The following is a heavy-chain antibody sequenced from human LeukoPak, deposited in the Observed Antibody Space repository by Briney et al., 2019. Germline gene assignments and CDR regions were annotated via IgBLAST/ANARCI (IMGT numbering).Heavy chain of an antibody. CDR2: INPNSGGS. CDR3: ASGQETSNSWYLPFDY. Sequence: ASVTVSCKSSGYTFTVYYMHWVRQAPGQGGEWMGWINPNSGGSNYAQKFRGRVTITRDTSISTAYMELSRLTSDDTAVYYCASGQETSNSWYLPFDYWGQGTLVTVSS. D-gene: IGHD6-13*01. CDR1: GYTFTVYY. J-gene: IGHJ4*02. V-gene: IGHV1-2*02.